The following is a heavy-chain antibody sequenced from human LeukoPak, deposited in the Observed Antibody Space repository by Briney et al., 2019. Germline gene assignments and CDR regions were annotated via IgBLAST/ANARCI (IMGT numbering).Heavy chain of an antibody. J-gene: IGHJ4*02. Sequence: GGSLRLSCAASGFTFSGSAMSWVRQAPGKGLEWVSFISGSGDLTYYADSVKGRFTISRDNPKNTLNLQMNSLRAEDTAVYYCARQTTGTFDYWGQGTLVTVSS. D-gene: IGHD1-1*01. V-gene: IGHV3-23*01. CDR3: ARQTTGTFDY. CDR2: ISGSGDLT. CDR1: GFTFSGSA.